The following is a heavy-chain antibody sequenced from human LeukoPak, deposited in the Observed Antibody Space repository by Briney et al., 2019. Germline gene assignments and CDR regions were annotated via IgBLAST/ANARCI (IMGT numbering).Heavy chain of an antibody. V-gene: IGHV1-69*06. J-gene: IGHJ6*03. Sequence: ASVKVSCKASGGTFSSYAISWVRQAPGQGLEWMGGIIPIFGTANYAQKFQGRVTITADKSTSTAYMELSSLRSEDTAVYYCAKSIAARRPISKRYYYMDVWGKGTTVTVSS. CDR3: AKSIAARRPISKRYYYMDV. CDR2: IIPIFGTA. D-gene: IGHD6-6*01. CDR1: GGTFSSYA.